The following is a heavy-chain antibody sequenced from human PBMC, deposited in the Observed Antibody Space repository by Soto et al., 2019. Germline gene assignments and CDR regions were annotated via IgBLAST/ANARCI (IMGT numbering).Heavy chain of an antibody. CDR3: AKDLSVAVAGAL. CDR1: GFTFMSYS. D-gene: IGHD6-19*01. J-gene: IGHJ4*02. CDR2: IDSGSRTM. Sequence: EVQLVESGGDLVQPGGSLRLSCVVSGFTFMSYSMNWVRQAPGKGLEWISCIDSGSRTMDYAESVKGRFTISRDNAKNTRYLQMNSLRDEDTAVYYCAKDLSVAVAGALWGQGTLVTVSS. V-gene: IGHV3-48*02.